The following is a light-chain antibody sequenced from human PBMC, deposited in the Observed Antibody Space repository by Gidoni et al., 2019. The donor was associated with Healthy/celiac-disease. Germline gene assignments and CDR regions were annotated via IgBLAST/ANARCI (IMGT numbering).Light chain of an antibody. CDR3: MQALQTPPT. Sequence: IVMPHSPLSLPVTPGEPASIPCRPSQSLLHSNGYNNLDRYQQKPGQSPQLLIYLGSNRASWVPERFSGSGAGTDFTMKISRGEAEDVGVYYCMQALQTPPTFGQGTRLEIK. V-gene: IGKV2-28*01. J-gene: IGKJ5*01. CDR2: LGS. CDR1: QSLLHSNGYNN.